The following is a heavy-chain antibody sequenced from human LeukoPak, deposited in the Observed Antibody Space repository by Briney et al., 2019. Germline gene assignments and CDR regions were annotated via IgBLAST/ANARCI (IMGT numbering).Heavy chain of an antibody. J-gene: IGHJ6*03. CDR2: IYHGGTT. Sequence: NPSETLSLTCTVSGGSISSGGYYWSWLRQPPGKGLEWIGYIYHGGTTYYNPSLKSRVTISVDRSKIQFSLKLSSVTAADTAVYYCARGLRWDSQLLLHYYYYYMDVWGKGTTVTVSS. V-gene: IGHV4-30-2*01. CDR3: ARGLRWDSQLLLHYYYYYMDV. D-gene: IGHD2-15*01. CDR1: GGSISSGGYY.